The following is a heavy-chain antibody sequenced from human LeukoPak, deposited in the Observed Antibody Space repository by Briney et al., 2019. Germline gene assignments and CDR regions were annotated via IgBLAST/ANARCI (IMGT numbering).Heavy chain of an antibody. V-gene: IGHV3-53*01. Sequence: GGSLRLSCAASGFTVSSNYMSWVRQAPGKGLEWVSVIYSGGSTYYADSVKGRFTISRDNSKNTLFLQMNSLRAEDTAVYYCARGPLIAAAGTWWGQGTLVTVSS. J-gene: IGHJ4*02. D-gene: IGHD6-13*01. CDR1: GFTVSSNY. CDR3: ARGPLIAAAGTW. CDR2: IYSGGST.